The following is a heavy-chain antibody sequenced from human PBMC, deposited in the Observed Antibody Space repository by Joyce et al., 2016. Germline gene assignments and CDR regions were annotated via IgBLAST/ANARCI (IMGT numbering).Heavy chain of an antibody. J-gene: IGHJ4*02. CDR2: MTPNSGNT. CDR3: ARNKYGTGDFDF. Sequence: QVQLVQSGAEVKKPGASVKVSCKASGYTFTNFDINWVRQAPGQGLEWLGWMTPNSGNTGDAQNFQGRVTMTRDTSRSTAYMELSSLRSEDTAVYFCARNKYGTGDFDFWGQGTPVTVSS. D-gene: IGHD7-27*01. V-gene: IGHV1-8*01. CDR1: GYTFTNFD.